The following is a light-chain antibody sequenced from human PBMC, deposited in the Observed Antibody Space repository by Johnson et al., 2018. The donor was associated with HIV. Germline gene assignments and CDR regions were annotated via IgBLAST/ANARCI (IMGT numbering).Light chain of an antibody. V-gene: IGLV1-51*02. J-gene: IGLJ1*01. CDR2: ENN. CDR1: NSNIGNNY. CDR3: GTWDSSLSAGV. Sequence: QSVLTQPPSVSAAPGQKVTISCSGSNSNIGNNYVSWYQHFPETAPKLLIYENNKRPSGIPDRFSGSKSGTSATLGITGLQTGDEADYYCGTWDSSLSAGVFGTGTKVTVL.